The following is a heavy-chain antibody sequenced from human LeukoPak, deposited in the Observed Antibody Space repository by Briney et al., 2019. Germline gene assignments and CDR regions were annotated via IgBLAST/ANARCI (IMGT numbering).Heavy chain of an antibody. CDR3: ARESGIMVGDYDYYYMDV. CDR1: GFAFSTYD. Sequence: GGSLRLSCTASGFAFSTYDMNWVRQAPGKGLEWVSSISGGSTYIYYIDSVRGRFTISRDNAKNSLYLQRESLSAEDTAVYYCARESGIMVGDYDYYYMDVWGVGTTVTVS. CDR2: ISGGSTYI. V-gene: IGHV3-21*01. D-gene: IGHD1-26*01. J-gene: IGHJ6*03.